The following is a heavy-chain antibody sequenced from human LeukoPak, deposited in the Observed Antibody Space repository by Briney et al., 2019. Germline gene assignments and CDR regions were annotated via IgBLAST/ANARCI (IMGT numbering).Heavy chain of an antibody. J-gene: IGHJ4*02. V-gene: IGHV4-4*07. CDR1: GGSISGYY. CDR2: IYTSGST. D-gene: IGHD3-3*01. Sequence: SETLSLTCTVSGGSISGYYWSWIRQPAGKGLEWIGRIYTSGSTNYNPSLKSRVTMSVDTSKNQFSLKLSSVTAADTAVYYCARESFWSGYPDYWGQGTLVTVSS. CDR3: ARESFWSGYPDY.